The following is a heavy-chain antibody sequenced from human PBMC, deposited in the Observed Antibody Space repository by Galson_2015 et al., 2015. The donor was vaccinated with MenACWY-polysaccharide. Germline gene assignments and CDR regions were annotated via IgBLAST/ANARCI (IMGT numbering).Heavy chain of an antibody. Sequence: SLRLSCAASGFTFSSYAMSWVRQAPGKGLEWVAAISGSGGTTYYADSVKGRFTISRDNSKNMVFLQMNSLRAEDTAVYYSLVVPGGNYRAMDVWGQGTTATVSS. CDR2: ISGSGGTT. D-gene: IGHD2-2*01. CDR3: LVVPGGNYRAMDV. V-gene: IGHV3-23*01. CDR1: GFTFSSYA. J-gene: IGHJ6*02.